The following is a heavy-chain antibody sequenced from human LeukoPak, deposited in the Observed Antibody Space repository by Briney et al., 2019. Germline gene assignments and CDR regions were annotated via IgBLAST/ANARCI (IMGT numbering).Heavy chain of an antibody. D-gene: IGHD4-11*01. J-gene: IGHJ5*02. CDR3: AREGIGIDYSNHAWFDP. Sequence: PSETLSLTCTVSSGSISTSSYYWGWIRQPPGKGLEWIGSIYYSGSTYYNPSLKSRVTISVDTSKNQFSLKLSSVTAADTAVYYCAREGIGIDYSNHAWFDPWGQGTLVTVSS. CDR2: IYYSGST. CDR1: SGSISTSSYY. V-gene: IGHV4-39*07.